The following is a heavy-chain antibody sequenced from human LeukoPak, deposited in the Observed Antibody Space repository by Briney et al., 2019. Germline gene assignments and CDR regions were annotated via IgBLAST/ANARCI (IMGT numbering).Heavy chain of an antibody. CDR3: ARHITMVRGVIIKRLPYYFDY. CDR1: GGSFSGYY. J-gene: IGHJ4*02. CDR2: INHSGST. Sequence: SETLSLTCAVYGGSFSGYYWSWIRQPPGKGLEWIGEINHSGSTNYNPSLKSRVTISVDTSKNQFSLKLSSVTAADTAVYYCARHITMVRGVIIKRLPYYFDYWGQGTLVTVSS. V-gene: IGHV4-34*01. D-gene: IGHD3-10*01.